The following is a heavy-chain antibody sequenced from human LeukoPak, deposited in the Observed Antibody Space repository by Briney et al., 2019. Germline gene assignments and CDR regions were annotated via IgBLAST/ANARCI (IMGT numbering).Heavy chain of an antibody. CDR1: GFTFDDYA. Sequence: GGSLRLSCAASGFTFDDYAMHWVRQAPGKGLEWVSGISWNSGSIGYADSVKGRFTISRDNAKNSLYLQMNSLRAEDTALYYCAKEYGSGSYYNPGFENWFDPWGQGTLVTVSP. V-gene: IGHV3-9*01. CDR2: ISWNSGSI. J-gene: IGHJ5*02. D-gene: IGHD3-10*01. CDR3: AKEYGSGSYYNPGFENWFDP.